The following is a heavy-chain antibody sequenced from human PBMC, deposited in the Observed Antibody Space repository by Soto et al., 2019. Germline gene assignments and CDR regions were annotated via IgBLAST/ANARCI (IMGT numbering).Heavy chain of an antibody. D-gene: IGHD5-18*01. CDR1: GGTFSSYA. Sequence: GASVKVSCKASGGTFSSYAISWVRQAPGQGLEWMGGIIPIFGTANYAQKFQGRVTITADESTSTAYMELSSLRSEDTAVYYCARCQGVRYSYGSYYFDYWGQGTLVTVSS. V-gene: IGHV1-69*13. J-gene: IGHJ4*02. CDR2: IIPIFGTA. CDR3: ARCQGVRYSYGSYYFDY.